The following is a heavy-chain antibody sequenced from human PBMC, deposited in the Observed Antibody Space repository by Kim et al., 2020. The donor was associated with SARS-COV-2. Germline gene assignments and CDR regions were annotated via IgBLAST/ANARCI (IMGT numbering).Heavy chain of an antibody. V-gene: IGHV1-18*04. CDR2: ISAYNGNT. CDR1: GYTFTSYG. D-gene: IGHD2-2*01. J-gene: IGHJ6*02. Sequence: ASVKVSCKASGYTFTSYGISWVRQAPGQGLEWMGWISAYNGNTNYAQKLQGRVTMTTDTSTSTAYMELRSLRSDDTAVYYCAVVPAASYYYGMDVWGQGTTVTVSS. CDR3: AVVPAASYYYGMDV.